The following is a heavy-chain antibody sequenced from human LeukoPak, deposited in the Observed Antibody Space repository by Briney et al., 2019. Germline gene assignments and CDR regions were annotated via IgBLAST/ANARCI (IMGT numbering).Heavy chain of an antibody. D-gene: IGHD6-19*01. Sequence: GESLKISCQGSGYRFTSYWIGWVRQMPGKGLKWMGIIYPGDSDTRYSPSFQGQVTISADKSISTAYLHWSSLKASDTAMYYCARRGIAVAGTPAEYFQHWGQGTLVTVSS. CDR1: GYRFTSYW. CDR3: ARRGIAVAGTPAEYFQH. V-gene: IGHV5-51*01. CDR2: IYPGDSDT. J-gene: IGHJ1*01.